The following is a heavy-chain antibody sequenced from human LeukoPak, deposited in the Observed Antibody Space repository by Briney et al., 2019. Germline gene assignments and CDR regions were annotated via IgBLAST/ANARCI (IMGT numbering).Heavy chain of an antibody. V-gene: IGHV3-30*02. D-gene: IGHD5-18*01. CDR2: IRYDGSNK. CDR1: GFTFDDYA. J-gene: IGHJ6*03. CDR3: AKEETANAYYYYYMDV. Sequence: GGSLRLSCAASGFTFDDYAMHWVRQAPGKGLEWVAFIRYDGSNKYYADSVKGRFTISRDNSKNTLYLQLNSLRPEDTAVYYCAKEETANAYYYYYMDVWGKGTTVTVSS.